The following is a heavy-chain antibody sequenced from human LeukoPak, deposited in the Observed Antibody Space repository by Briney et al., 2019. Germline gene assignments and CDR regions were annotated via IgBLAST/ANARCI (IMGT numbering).Heavy chain of an antibody. V-gene: IGHV3-48*01. D-gene: IGHD3-22*01. CDR2: IRSSSSTI. J-gene: IGHJ6*03. Sequence: GGALRLSSAASGFTFSSYSMNWVRDAPRKGLWRGSYIRSSSSTIYYADSVKGRVTISRDNAKNSLYLQMNSLRAEDTAVYYCARVSTTYYYDSSGYPDNYYYYYYMDVWGKGTTVTVSS. CDR1: GFTFSSYS. CDR3: ARVSTTYYYDSSGYPDNYYYYYYMDV.